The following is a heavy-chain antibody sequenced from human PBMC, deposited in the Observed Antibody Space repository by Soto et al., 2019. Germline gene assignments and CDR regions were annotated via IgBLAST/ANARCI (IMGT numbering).Heavy chain of an antibody. CDR2: INHSGST. Sequence: SETLSLTCAVYGGSFSGYYWSWIRQPPGKGLEWIGEINHSGSTNYNPSLKSRVTISVDTSKNQFSLKLSSVTAADTAVYYCARVVVVAATTPYYYYYYMDVWGKGTTVTVSS. CDR1: GGSFSGYY. J-gene: IGHJ6*03. D-gene: IGHD2-15*01. CDR3: ARVVVVAATTPYYYYYYMDV. V-gene: IGHV4-34*01.